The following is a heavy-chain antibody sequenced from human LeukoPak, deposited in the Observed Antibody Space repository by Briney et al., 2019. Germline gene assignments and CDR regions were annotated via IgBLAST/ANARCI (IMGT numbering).Heavy chain of an antibody. CDR3: ARGSAKNAFDI. Sequence: GGSLRLSCAASGFTVSSNYMSWVRQAPGKGLEWVAVIWFDGSNIYYGDFVKGRFTISRDNSQNTLYLQMNSLIVEDTAVYYCARGSAKNAFDIWGQGTMVTVSS. J-gene: IGHJ3*02. CDR2: IWFDGSNI. V-gene: IGHV3-33*08. D-gene: IGHD1-26*01. CDR1: GFTVSSNY.